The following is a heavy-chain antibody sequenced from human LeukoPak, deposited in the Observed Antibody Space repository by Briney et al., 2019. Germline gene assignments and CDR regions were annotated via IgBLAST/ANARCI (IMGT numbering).Heavy chain of an antibody. J-gene: IGHJ3*02. Sequence: GGSLRLSCAASGFTFSSYEMNWVRQAPGKGLEWVSYISSSGSTIYYADSVKGRFTISRDNSRNTLYLQINSLRAEDTAVYYCASRYGSGSYYPSDAFDIWGQGTMVTVSS. D-gene: IGHD3-10*01. CDR3: ASRYGSGSYYPSDAFDI. V-gene: IGHV3-48*03. CDR1: GFTFSSYE. CDR2: ISSSGSTI.